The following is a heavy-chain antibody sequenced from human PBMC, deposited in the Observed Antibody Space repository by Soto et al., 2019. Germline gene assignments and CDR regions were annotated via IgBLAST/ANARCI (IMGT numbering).Heavy chain of an antibody. D-gene: IGHD2-2*01. Sequence: SSETLSLTCTVSGGSISSYYWSWIRQPPGKGLEWIGYIYYSGSTNYNPSLKSRVTISVDTSKNQFSLKLSSVTAADTAVYYCARLGYCSSTSCYAYYYYYMDVWGKGTTVTVSS. J-gene: IGHJ6*03. CDR2: IYYSGST. CDR1: GGSISSYY. V-gene: IGHV4-59*08. CDR3: ARLGYCSSTSCYAYYYYYMDV.